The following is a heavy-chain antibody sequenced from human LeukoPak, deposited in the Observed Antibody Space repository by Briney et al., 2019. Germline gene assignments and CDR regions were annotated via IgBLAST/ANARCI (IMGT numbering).Heavy chain of an antibody. J-gene: IGHJ6*02. D-gene: IGHD3-9*01. Sequence: PGGSLRLSCAASGFTFSSYSMNWVRQAPGKGLEWVSAVYKGGTTYYAESVKGRFTVSRDNSKNSFSLQMNSLSADDTAVYYCARGSGDILTGYSGMDVWGQGTTVIVSS. V-gene: IGHV3-53*01. CDR2: VYKGGTT. CDR1: GFTFSSYS. CDR3: ARGSGDILTGYSGMDV.